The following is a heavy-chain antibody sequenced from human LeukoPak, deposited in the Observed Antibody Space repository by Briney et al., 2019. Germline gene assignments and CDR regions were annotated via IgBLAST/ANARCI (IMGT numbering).Heavy chain of an antibody. J-gene: IGHJ5*02. CDR1: GYSISSGYY. Sequence: SETLSLTCTVSGYSISSGYYWGWIRQPPGKGLEWIGSIYHSGSTYYNPSLKSRVTISVDTSKNQFSLKLSSVTAADTAVYYCARDATGKWFDPWGQGTLVTVSS. CDR3: ARDATGKWFDP. V-gene: IGHV4-38-2*02. CDR2: IYHSGST. D-gene: IGHD2-15*01.